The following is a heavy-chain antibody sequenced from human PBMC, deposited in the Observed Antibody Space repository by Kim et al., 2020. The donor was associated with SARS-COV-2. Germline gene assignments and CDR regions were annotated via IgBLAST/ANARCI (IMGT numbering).Heavy chain of an antibody. V-gene: IGHV1-3*01. D-gene: IGHD1-26*01. CDR3: ARGNSGSRYDRFDP. J-gene: IGHJ5*02. Sequence: SQKCQGRVTITRDTSASTAYMELSSLRSEDTAVYYCARGNSGSRYDRFDPWGQGTLVTVSS.